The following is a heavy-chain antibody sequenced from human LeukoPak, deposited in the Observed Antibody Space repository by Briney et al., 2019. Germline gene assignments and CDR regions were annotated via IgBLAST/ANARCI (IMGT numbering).Heavy chain of an antibody. CDR3: ARDGYSYYSDAFDI. CDR2: INPNSGGT. CDR1: GYTFTGYY. V-gene: IGHV1-2*02. D-gene: IGHD5-18*01. Sequence: ASVKVSCKASGYTFTGYYMHWVRQAPGQGLEWMGWINPNSGGTNYAQKFQGRVTMTRDTSTSTVYMELSSLRSEDTAVYYCARDGYSYYSDAFDIWGQGTMVTVSS. J-gene: IGHJ3*02.